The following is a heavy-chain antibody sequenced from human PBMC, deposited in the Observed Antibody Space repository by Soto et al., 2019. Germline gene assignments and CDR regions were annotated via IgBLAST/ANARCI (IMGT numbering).Heavy chain of an antibody. Sequence: PSETLSLTCTVSGGSISSGNYYWSWIRQHPGNGLEWIGYIYYSGSTYYSPSLRSRVTISIDTSKNQFSLRLSSVTVADTAVYYCAREKGSPRNLFGMDVWGQGTTVTVSS. J-gene: IGHJ6*02. CDR2: IYYSGST. CDR1: GGSISSGNYY. V-gene: IGHV4-31*03. CDR3: AREKGSPRNLFGMDV.